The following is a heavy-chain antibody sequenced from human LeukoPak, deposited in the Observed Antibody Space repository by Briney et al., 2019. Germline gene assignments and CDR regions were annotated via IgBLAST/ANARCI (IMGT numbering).Heavy chain of an antibody. CDR3: TTSHYYDSSGPDY. CDR2: IKSKTDGGTT. D-gene: IGHD3-22*01. CDR1: GFSFSSTL. Sequence: GGSLRLSCAASGFSFSSTLLTWVRQAPGKGLEWVGRIKSKTDGGTTDYAAPVKGRFTISRDDSKNTLYLQMNSLKTEDTAVYYCTTSHYYDSSGPDYWGQGTLVTLSS. V-gene: IGHV3-15*01. J-gene: IGHJ4*02.